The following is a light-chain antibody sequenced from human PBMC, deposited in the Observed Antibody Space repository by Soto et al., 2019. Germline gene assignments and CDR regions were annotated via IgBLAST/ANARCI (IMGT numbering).Light chain of an antibody. V-gene: IGKV1-5*03. CDR1: QTISSW. J-gene: IGKJ1*01. Sequence: DIHMTQSPSTLSGSVGDRVTITCRASQTISSWLAWYQQKPGKAPKLLIYKASTLKSGVPSRFSGSGSGTEFTLTISSLQPDDFATYYCQQYSSYSEAFGQGTKVELK. CDR3: QQYSSYSEA. CDR2: KAS.